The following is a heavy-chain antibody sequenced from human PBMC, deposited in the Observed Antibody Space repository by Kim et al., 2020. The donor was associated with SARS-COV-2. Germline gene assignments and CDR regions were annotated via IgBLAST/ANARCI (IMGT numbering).Heavy chain of an antibody. CDR1: GFIFSNYG. Sequence: GGSLRLSCAASGFIFSNYGMHWVRQAPGKGLEWVAIIWYDGSNKDYADSVKGRFTISRDNSKNTLYLQMNSLRAEDTAVYYCARDLLQWLVKYPSYWGLG. CDR2: IWYDGSNK. D-gene: IGHD6-19*01. V-gene: IGHV3-33*01. CDR3: ARDLLQWLVKYPSY. J-gene: IGHJ4*02.